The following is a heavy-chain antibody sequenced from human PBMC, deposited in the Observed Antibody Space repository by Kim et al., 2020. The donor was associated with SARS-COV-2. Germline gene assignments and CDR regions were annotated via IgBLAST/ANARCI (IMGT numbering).Heavy chain of an antibody. D-gene: IGHD6-13*01. J-gene: IGHJ5*02. CDR1: GYTLTELS. V-gene: IGHV1-24*01. CDR3: ATSAAAGRLYWSDP. CDR2: FDPEDGET. Sequence: ASVKVSCKVSGYTLTELSMHWVRQAPGKGLEWMGGFDPEDGETIYAQKFQGRVTMTEDTSTDTAYMELSSLRSEDTAVYYCATSAAAGRLYWSDPWGQGTLVTVSS.